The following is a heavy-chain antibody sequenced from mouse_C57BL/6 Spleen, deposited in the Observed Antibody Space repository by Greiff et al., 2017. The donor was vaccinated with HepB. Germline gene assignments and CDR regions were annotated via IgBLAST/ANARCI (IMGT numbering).Heavy chain of an antibody. V-gene: IGHV1-82*01. D-gene: IGHD2-4*01. Sequence: QVQLQQSGPELVKPGASVKISCKASGYAFSSSWMNWVKQRPGKGLEWIGRIYPGDGDTNYNGKFKGKATLTADKSSSTAYMQLSSLTSEDAAVYFCADYDDYYAMDYWGQGTSVTVSS. J-gene: IGHJ4*01. CDR1: GYAFSSSW. CDR3: ADYDDYYAMDY. CDR2: IYPGDGDT.